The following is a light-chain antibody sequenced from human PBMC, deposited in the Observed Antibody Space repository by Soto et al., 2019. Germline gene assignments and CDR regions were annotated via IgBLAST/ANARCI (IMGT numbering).Light chain of an antibody. J-gene: IGLJ2*01. CDR1: SSDVGGYNY. CDR3: SSYTSSSTRV. CDR2: DVS. V-gene: IGLV2-14*01. Sequence: QSALTQPASVSGSPGQSITISCTGTSSDVGGYNYVSWSQQHPGKAPKLMIYDVSNRPSGVSNRFSGSKSGNTASLTISGLQAEDEADYYCSSYTSSSTRVFGGGTKVPS.